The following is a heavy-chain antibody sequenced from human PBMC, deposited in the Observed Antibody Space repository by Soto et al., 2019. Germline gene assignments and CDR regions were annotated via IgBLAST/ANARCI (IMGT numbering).Heavy chain of an antibody. J-gene: IGHJ3*01. Sequence: EVQLVESGGGLVRPGGSLRLSCAASGFTFSYYWMHWVRQAPGKGLVWVSRIHSDGSSTTYADFVKGRFIISRDNARKTVDLQMKSVRVEDTAVYYFARGDRGAFDLWGQGTVVTVSS. CDR2: IHSDGSST. D-gene: IGHD1-26*01. CDR1: GFTFSYYW. V-gene: IGHV3-74*01. CDR3: ARGDRGAFDL.